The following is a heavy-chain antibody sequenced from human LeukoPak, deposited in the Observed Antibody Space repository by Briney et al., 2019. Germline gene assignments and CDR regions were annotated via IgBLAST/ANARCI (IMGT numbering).Heavy chain of an antibody. D-gene: IGHD3-10*01. CDR1: GYTFTGYY. J-gene: IGHJ4*02. V-gene: IGHV1-2*02. Sequence: ASVKVSCKASGYTFTGYYMHWVRQAPGQGLEWMGWINPNSGGTNYAQKFQGRVTMTRDTSISTAYMELRSLRSGDTAVYYCAKDIRYGSGSSVFDYWGQGTLVTVSS. CDR2: INPNSGGT. CDR3: AKDIRYGSGSSVFDY.